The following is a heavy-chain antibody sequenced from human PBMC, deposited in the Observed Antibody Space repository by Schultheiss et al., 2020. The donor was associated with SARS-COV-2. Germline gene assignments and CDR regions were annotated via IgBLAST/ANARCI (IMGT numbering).Heavy chain of an antibody. V-gene: IGHV3-74*01. CDR1: GFTFSSYA. D-gene: IGHD6-13*01. Sequence: GGSLRLSCAASGFTFSSYAMHWVRQAPGKGLVWVSRINSDGSSTSYADSVKGRFSISRDNAKNSLYLQMNSLRAEDTALYYCAKDTDAAAGYGAFDYWGQGTLVTVSS. J-gene: IGHJ4*02. CDR3: AKDTDAAAGYGAFDY. CDR2: INSDGSST.